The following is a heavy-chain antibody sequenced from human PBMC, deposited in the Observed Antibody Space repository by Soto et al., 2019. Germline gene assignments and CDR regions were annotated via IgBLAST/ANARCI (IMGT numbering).Heavy chain of an antibody. Sequence: QVQLVESGGGVVQPGKSVRLSCAASGFTFSSFGMHWVRQAPGKGLEWVAVIWDDGGDKYYADSVKGPFTISRDNSKNTLYLQMNSLRAEDTAVYYCARVGYYDSSGDYWGQGTLVTVSS. D-gene: IGHD3-22*01. CDR3: ARVGYYDSSGDY. J-gene: IGHJ4*02. V-gene: IGHV3-33*01. CDR2: IWDDGGDK. CDR1: GFTFSSFG.